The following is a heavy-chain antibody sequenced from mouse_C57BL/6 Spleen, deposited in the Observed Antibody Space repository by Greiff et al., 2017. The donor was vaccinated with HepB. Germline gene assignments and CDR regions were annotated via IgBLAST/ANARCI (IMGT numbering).Heavy chain of an antibody. V-gene: IGHV14-3*01. D-gene: IGHD1-1*01. J-gene: IGHJ2*01. Sequence: VQLQQSVAELVRPGASVKLSCTASGFNIKNTYMHWVKQRPEQGLEWIGRIDPANGKTKYAPKFQGKATITADTSSNTAYMELRSLTSEDSAVYYCTRRDYYGSSWGYFDYWGQGTTLTVSS. CDR1: GFNIKNTY. CDR3: TRRDYYGSSWGYFDY. CDR2: IDPANGKT.